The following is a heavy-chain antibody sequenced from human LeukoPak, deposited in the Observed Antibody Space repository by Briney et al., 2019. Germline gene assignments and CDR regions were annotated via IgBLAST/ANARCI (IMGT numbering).Heavy chain of an antibody. J-gene: IGHJ4*02. Sequence: PGGSLRLSCAASGFTFSSYWMSWVRQAPGKGLEWVANIKQDGSEEYYVDSVKGRFTISRDNAKNSLYLQMNSLRAEDTALYYCTKGARDYFDSWGQGTLVTVSS. CDR2: IKQDGSEE. CDR1: GFTFSSYW. V-gene: IGHV3-7*03. CDR3: TKGARDYFDS.